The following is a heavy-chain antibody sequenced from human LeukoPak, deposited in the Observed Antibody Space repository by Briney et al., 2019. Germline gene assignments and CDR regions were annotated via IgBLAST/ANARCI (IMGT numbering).Heavy chain of an antibody. J-gene: IGHJ6*02. CDR1: GGSISSSSYY. V-gene: IGHV4-39*01. CDR3: AKMDCSSSSCYYYYGMDV. CDR2: IYYSGST. Sequence: PSETLSLTCTLSGGSISSSSYYWGWIRQPPGKGLEWIGSIYYSGSTYYNPSLKSRVTISVDTSKNQFSLKLSSVTAADTAVYYCAKMDCSSSSCYYYYGMDVWGQGTTVTVSS. D-gene: IGHD2-2*01.